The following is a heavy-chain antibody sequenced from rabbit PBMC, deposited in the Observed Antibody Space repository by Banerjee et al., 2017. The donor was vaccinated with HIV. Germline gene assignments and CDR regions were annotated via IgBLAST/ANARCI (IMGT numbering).Heavy chain of an antibody. D-gene: IGHD2-1*01. CDR2: IDGGGTANT. CDR1: TFSISNIYY. V-gene: IGHV1S40*01. Sequence: QSLEESGGDLVKPGASLTLTCTASTFSISNIYYMCWVRQAPGKGLQWIACIDGGGTANTYYATWAKGRLTISKTSSTTVTLQMASLTAADTATYFCARTAGYLDDGDGYFNLWGQGTLVTVS. CDR3: ARTAGYLDDGDGYFNL. J-gene: IGHJ4*01.